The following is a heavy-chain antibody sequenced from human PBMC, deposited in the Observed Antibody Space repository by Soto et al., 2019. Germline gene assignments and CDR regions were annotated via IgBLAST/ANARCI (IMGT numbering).Heavy chain of an antibody. D-gene: IGHD2-15*01. V-gene: IGHV4-4*02. CDR1: DGSISSGNW. CDR3: ARVALVTGGRHWYFDL. Sequence: QVQLQESAPRLVKPSGTLSLTSVVSDGSISSGNWWTWVRQAPGKGMERIGEIYESGSTNFNPSLKSRVTISMDTSKNQFSVRLNSVSAAETAVYYCARVALVTGGRHWYFDLWGRGTRVTVSS. CDR2: IYESGST. J-gene: IGHJ2*01.